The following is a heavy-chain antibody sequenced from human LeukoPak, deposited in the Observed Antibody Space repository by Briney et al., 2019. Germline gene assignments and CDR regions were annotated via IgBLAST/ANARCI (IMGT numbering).Heavy chain of an antibody. J-gene: IGHJ4*02. Sequence: ASVKVSCKASGYTFTGYYMHWVRQAPGQGLEWMGWIDPNSGGTNYAQKFQGRVTITADKSTSTAYMELSSLRSEDTAVYYCAREVDTAMNYYFDYWGQGTLVTVSS. V-gene: IGHV1-2*02. CDR3: AREVDTAMNYYFDY. CDR2: IDPNSGGT. CDR1: GYTFTGYY. D-gene: IGHD5-18*01.